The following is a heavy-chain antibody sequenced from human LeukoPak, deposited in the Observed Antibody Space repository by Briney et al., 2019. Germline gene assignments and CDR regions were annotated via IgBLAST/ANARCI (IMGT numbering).Heavy chain of an antibody. V-gene: IGHV3-23*01. CDR2: ISGSGGST. Sequence: PGGSLRLSCAASGFTFSSYAMSWVRQAPGKGLEWVSAISGSGGSTYYADSVKGRFTISRDNSKNTLYLQMNSLRAEDTAVYYCAKVNYDFWSGSQAPFDYWGQGTLVTVSS. D-gene: IGHD3-3*01. CDR3: AKVNYDFWSGSQAPFDY. J-gene: IGHJ4*02. CDR1: GFTFSSYA.